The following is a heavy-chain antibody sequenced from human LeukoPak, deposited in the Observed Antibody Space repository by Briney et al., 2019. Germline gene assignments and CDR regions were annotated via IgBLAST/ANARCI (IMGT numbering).Heavy chain of an antibody. D-gene: IGHD6-19*01. CDR1: GDSINSYY. CDR2: IYYSGST. CDR3: ARNGGYSNGWGRYYYYMDV. V-gene: IGHV4-59*12. J-gene: IGHJ6*03. Sequence: KTSETLSLTCTVSGDSINSYYWSWIRQPPGKGLEWIGYIYYSGSTKYNPSLKSRVTISVDTSKNQFSLKLSSVTAADTAVYYCARNGGYSNGWGRYYYYMDVWGKGTTVTVTS.